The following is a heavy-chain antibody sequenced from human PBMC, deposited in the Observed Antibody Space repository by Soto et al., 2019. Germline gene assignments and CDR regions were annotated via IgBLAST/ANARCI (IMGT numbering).Heavy chain of an antibody. CDR2: IYYSGST. D-gene: IGHD2-15*01. Sequence: QVQLQESGPGLVKPSQTLSLTCTVSGGSISSGGYYWRWIRQHPGKGLEWIGYIYYSGSTYYNPSLKSRVTISVDTSKNQFSLKLSSVTAAATAVYYCATHLLHNWFDPWGQGTLVTVSS. V-gene: IGHV4-31*03. CDR3: ATHLLHNWFDP. J-gene: IGHJ5*02. CDR1: GGSISSGGYY.